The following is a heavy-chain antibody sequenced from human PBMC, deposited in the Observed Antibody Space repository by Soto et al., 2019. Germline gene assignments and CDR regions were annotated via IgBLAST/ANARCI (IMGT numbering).Heavy chain of an antibody. CDR1: GGSFTSNNW. Sequence: SETLSLTCAVSGGSFTSNNWWTWVRQPPGQGLEWIGEIYRAGSTNYNPSLKSRVTISLDKSEKQISLKVTSLTAADTAVYYCASSDSGTSVDYWGPGTLLNASS. CDR2: IYRAGST. D-gene: IGHD1-7*01. J-gene: IGHJ4*02. CDR3: ASSDSGTSVDY. V-gene: IGHV4-4*02.